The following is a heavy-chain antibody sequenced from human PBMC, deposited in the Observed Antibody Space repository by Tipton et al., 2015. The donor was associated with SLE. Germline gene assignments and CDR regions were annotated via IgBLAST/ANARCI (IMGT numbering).Heavy chain of an antibody. CDR2: IHYSGGS. Sequence: GLVKPSQTLSLICNVSGGSINSDGYYWSWIRQLPGKGLDWIGYIHYSGGSYYNPSLKSRVTFSIDTSKNHFSMKLTSVTAADTAVYFCARDQGVGDPFDIWGHGTMVTVSS. J-gene: IGHJ3*02. V-gene: IGHV4-31*03. CDR3: ARDQGVGDPFDI. CDR1: GGSINSDGYY. D-gene: IGHD3-16*01.